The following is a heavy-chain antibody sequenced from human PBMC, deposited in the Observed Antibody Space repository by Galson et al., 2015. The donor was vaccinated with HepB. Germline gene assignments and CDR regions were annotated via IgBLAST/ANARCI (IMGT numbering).Heavy chain of an antibody. V-gene: IGHV4-30-2*01. D-gene: IGHD3-22*01. Sequence: TLSLTCVVSGDSISIGGYSWSWIRQPPGQGLEWIGYISRSGSAHYNPSLLSRVTLSIDGSKNQFSLKLNHVTAADTAVYFCARTPRFYDSRGYHGRNYYFDSWGQGTLVTVSS. CDR2: ISRSGSA. J-gene: IGHJ4*02. CDR3: ARTPRFYDSRGYHGRNYYFDS. CDR1: GDSISIGGYS.